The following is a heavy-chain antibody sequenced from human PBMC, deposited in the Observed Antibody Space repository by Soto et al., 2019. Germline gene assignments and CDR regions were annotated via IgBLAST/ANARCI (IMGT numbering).Heavy chain of an antibody. CDR3: AKEYEYSSGWERIDY. CDR1: GFTFSSYA. V-gene: IGHV3-23*01. D-gene: IGHD6-19*01. CDR2: ISGSGIST. Sequence: EVQLLESGGGLVQPGGSLRLSCAASGFTFSSYAMSWVRQAPGRGLEWVSAISGSGISTYYADSVKGRFTISRDNSKNTLYLQMNSLRAEDTAVYYCAKEYEYSSGWERIDYWGQGTLVTVSS. J-gene: IGHJ4*02.